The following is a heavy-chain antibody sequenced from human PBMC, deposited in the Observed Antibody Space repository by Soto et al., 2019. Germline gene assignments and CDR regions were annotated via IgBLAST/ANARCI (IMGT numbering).Heavy chain of an antibody. D-gene: IGHD3-3*01. CDR1: GFSFGSYN. CDR3: ARDSSHGVAVGGLDS. J-gene: IGHJ4*02. CDR2: ITSGLTT. Sequence: GSLRLSCVASGFSFGSYNMNWVRQAPGKGLQWVAHITSGLTTHYADFVQGRFTISRDNAKNSLYLEIYDLRDEDTAVYYCARDSSHGVAVGGLDSWGQGTLVTVSS. V-gene: IGHV3-48*02.